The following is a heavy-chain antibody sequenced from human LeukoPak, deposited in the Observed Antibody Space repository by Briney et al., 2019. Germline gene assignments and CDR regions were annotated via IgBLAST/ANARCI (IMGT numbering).Heavy chain of an antibody. V-gene: IGHV4-61*02. J-gene: IGHJ4*02. CDR2: IFISGST. Sequence: SQTLSLTCTVSGDSISTGYHYWTWIRQPAGKGLEYIGRIFISGSTNYSPSLKSRVSISVDTSKNQFSLNLTSVTATDTAVYYCARGGRDGFKHYPVASWGRGTLVTVSS. CDR3: ARGGRDGFKHYPVAS. D-gene: IGHD5-24*01. CDR1: GDSISTGYHY.